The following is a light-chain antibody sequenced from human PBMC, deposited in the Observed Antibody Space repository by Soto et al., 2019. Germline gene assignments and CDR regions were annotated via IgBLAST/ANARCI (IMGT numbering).Light chain of an antibody. Sequence: DIQMTQSPSTLSASVGGRFTVTCRASQSVGTWVAWYQQKPGKAPKLLIYDASSLESGVPSRFSGSGSGTDFTLTISSLEPEDFAVYYCQQRSVWPITFGQGTRLEIK. CDR1: QSVGTW. CDR2: DAS. V-gene: IGKV1-5*01. CDR3: QQRSVWPIT. J-gene: IGKJ5*01.